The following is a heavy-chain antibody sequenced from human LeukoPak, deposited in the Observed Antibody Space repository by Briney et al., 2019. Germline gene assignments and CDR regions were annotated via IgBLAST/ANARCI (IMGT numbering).Heavy chain of an antibody. CDR1: GGSISSSSYY. J-gene: IGHJ4*02. Sequence: SETLSLTCTVSGGSISSSSYYWGWIRQPPGKGLEWIGSIYYSGSTYYNPSLKSRVTISVDTSKNQFSLKLSSVTAADTAVYYCARRGMTQPVNWKHRVPFDYWGQGTLVTVSS. D-gene: IGHD1-1*01. CDR2: IYYSGST. V-gene: IGHV4-39*07. CDR3: ARRGMTQPVNWKHRVPFDY.